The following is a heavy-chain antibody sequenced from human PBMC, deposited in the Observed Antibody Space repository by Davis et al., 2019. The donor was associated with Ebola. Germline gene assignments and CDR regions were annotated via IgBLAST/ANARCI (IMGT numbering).Heavy chain of an antibody. Sequence: ASVTVSCQASGYTFTGYYIHWVRQAPGQGLEWMGWINPNSGGTNYAQKFQGRVTMTRDTSTSTAYMELRSLRSDDTAVYYCARRDGSRGTVVVPAANDAFDIWGQGTMVTVSS. D-gene: IGHD2-2*01. CDR1: GYTFTGYY. J-gene: IGHJ3*02. CDR2: INPNSGGT. V-gene: IGHV1-2*02. CDR3: ARRDGSRGTVVVPAANDAFDI.